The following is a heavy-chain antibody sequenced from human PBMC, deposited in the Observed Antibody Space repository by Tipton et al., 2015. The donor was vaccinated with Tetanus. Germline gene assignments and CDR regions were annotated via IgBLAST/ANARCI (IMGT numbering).Heavy chain of an antibody. J-gene: IGHJ4*02. CDR2: IRSDGSTT. D-gene: IGHD6-19*01. Sequence: SLRLSCAASGFTISGYWMHWVRQAPGKGLVWVSRIRSDGSTTYYADSVKGRFTISRDNAKNTVYLQMNSLRAEDTAVYYCARARGVAVAGGDYWGQGTLVTVSS. V-gene: IGHV3-74*01. CDR3: ARARGVAVAGGDY. CDR1: GFTISGYW.